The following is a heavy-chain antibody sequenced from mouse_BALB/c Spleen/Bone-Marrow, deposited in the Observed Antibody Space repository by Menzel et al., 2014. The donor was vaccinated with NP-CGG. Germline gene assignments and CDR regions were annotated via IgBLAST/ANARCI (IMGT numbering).Heavy chain of an antibody. D-gene: IGHD1-1*01. CDR3: ARDYYGSSDY. CDR2: INSNGGST. V-gene: IGHV5-6-3*01. J-gene: IGHJ2*01. CDR1: GFTFSSYG. Sequence: EVQLVESGGGLVQPGGSLKLSCAASGFTFSSYGMSWVRQTPDKRLELVATINSNGGSTYYPDSVKGRFTISRDNAKNTLCLQMSSLKSKDTAMYYCARDYYGSSDYWGQGTTLTVSS.